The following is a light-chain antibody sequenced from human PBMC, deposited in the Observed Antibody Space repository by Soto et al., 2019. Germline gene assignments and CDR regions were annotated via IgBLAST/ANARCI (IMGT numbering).Light chain of an antibody. CDR2: GAS. CDR1: QSISSS. Sequence: EIQMTQSPSSLSASLGGRATISCRASQSISSSLDWYQQKPGQAPKLLIYGASRLHTGFPARFSGSGSGTDVTITITNLQPEDFATYYGHQASSFPCSFGGGTKVDIK. CDR3: HQASSFPCS. J-gene: IGKJ4*01. V-gene: IGKV1-12*02.